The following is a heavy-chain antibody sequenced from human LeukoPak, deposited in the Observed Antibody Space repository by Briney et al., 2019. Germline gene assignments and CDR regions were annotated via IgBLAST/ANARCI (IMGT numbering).Heavy chain of an antibody. CDR3: AREGYASGTRYGMDV. CDR2: IYAGDTT. V-gene: IGHV3-66*01. Sequence: QPGGSLRLSCAASGFTVTNNYMSWVRQAPGKGLEWVSVIYAGDTTSYADSVKGRFTISRDSSKNTLYLQMNSLRAEDTAVYYCAREGYASGTRYGMDVWGQGTTVTVSS. J-gene: IGHJ6*02. D-gene: IGHD3-10*01. CDR1: GFTVTNNY.